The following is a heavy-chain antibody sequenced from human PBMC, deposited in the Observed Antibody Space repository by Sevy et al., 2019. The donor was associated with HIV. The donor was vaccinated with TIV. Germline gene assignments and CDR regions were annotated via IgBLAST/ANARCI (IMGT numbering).Heavy chain of an antibody. D-gene: IGHD3-16*01. CDR3: ARALADWGSFHYSS. V-gene: IGHV3-7*01. CDR2: IKQDGTDT. CDR1: GFTFSSYA. Sequence: GGSLRLSCAASGFTFSSYAMHWVRQAPGKGLEWVANIKQDGTDTNYVDSVRGRFTISRDNGRNLLYLHMNSLRAEDTAVYFCARALADWGSFHYSSWGRGVLVTVS. J-gene: IGHJ4*02.